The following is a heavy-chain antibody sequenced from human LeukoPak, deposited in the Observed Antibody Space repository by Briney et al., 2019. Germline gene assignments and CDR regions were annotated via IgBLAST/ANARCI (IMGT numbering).Heavy chain of an antibody. CDR1: GGSGGSISSSNY. CDR3: ARHQEGYFDY. D-gene: IGHD2-2*01. V-gene: IGHV4-4*02. J-gene: IGHJ4*02. CDR2: IYHSGST. Sequence: SGTLSLTCAVSGGSGGSISSSNYWSWVRQPPGKGLEWIGEIYHSGSTNYNPSLKSRVTISVDTSKNQFSLKLSSVTAADTAVYYCARHQEGYFDYWGQGTLVTVSS.